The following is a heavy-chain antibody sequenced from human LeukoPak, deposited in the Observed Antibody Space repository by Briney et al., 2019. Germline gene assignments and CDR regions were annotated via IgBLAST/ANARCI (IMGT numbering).Heavy chain of an antibody. V-gene: IGHV4-61*02. CDR3: ARCGYSGYGGFDY. Sequence: SLSLTCTVSGGSISSGSYYWGWMRQPAGKGLEWIGRIYTSGSTHYHPSLKRRVTISVDTSKNQVSLKLSSVTAADTAVYYCARCGYSGYGGFDYWGQGTLVTVSS. J-gene: IGHJ4*02. CDR1: GGSISSGSYY. D-gene: IGHD5-12*01. CDR2: IYTSGST.